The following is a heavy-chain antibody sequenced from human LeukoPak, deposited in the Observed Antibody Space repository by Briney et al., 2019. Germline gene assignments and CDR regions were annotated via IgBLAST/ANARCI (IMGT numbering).Heavy chain of an antibody. CDR3: AKSSGTTIVVVALFDY. J-gene: IGHJ4*02. CDR2: ISWNSGSI. Sequence: PGRSLRLSCAASGFTFDDYAMHWVRQAPGKGLEWVSGISWNSGSIGYADSVKGRFTISRDNAKNSLYLQMNSLRAEDTALYYCAKSSGTTIVVVALFDYWGQGTLVTVSS. V-gene: IGHV3-9*01. D-gene: IGHD3-22*01. CDR1: GFTFDDYA.